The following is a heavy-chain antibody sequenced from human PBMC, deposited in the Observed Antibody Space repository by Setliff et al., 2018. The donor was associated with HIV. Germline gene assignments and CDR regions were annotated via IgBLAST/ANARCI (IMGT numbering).Heavy chain of an antibody. V-gene: IGHV1-69*11. CDR1: GGTFSNYF. J-gene: IGHJ4*02. D-gene: IGHD6-13*01. Sequence: GASVKVSCKASGGTFSNYFISWIRQAPGQGLEWMGKIMPMLGTANYAQKFQGRVTITADESTSTVYMELRSLTSKDTAMYYCARHSTIAAAGTPLDYWGQGTLVTVSS. CDR3: ARHSTIAAAGTPLDY. CDR2: IMPMLGTA.